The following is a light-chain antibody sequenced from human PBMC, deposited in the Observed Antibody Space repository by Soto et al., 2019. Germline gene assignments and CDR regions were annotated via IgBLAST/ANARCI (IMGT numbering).Light chain of an antibody. CDR3: MQGTHWPYT. CDR2: KVS. J-gene: IGKJ2*01. V-gene: IGKV2-30*02. Sequence: DVVMTQSPLSLPVTLGQPASISCRSTQSLVHSDGNTHLNWFQQRPGQSPRRLICKVSNRDSGVPDRFSGSASGTDFPLNISRVEAEDVGVYYCMQGTHWPYTFGQGTKLEIK. CDR1: QSLVHSDGNTH.